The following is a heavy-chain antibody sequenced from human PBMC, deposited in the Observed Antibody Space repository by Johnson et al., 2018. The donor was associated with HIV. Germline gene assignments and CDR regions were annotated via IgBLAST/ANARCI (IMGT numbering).Heavy chain of an antibody. CDR1: GFTFSNAW. CDR3: AKAEGGSRGAFEI. V-gene: IGHV3-66*01. Sequence: VQLVESGGGVVQPGGSLRLSCAASGFTFSNAWMSWVRQAPGKGLEWVSVIYSGGSIYYAASVRGRFTLTRDNSKNTLFLQMNSLRAEEPAVYYCAKAEGGSRGAFEIWGRGTKVTVSS. J-gene: IGHJ3*02. D-gene: IGHD3-16*01. CDR2: IYSGGSI.